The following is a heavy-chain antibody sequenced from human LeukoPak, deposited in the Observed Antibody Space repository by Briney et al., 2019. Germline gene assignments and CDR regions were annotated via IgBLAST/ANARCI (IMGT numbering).Heavy chain of an antibody. Sequence: GGSLRLCCAASGFTFSSYSMNWVRQAPGKGLEWVSFISSSSTTIYYADSVKGRFTISRDNAKNSLYLQISSLRAEDTAVYYCARDGGSSWYFDYWGQGTLVTVSS. CDR2: ISSSSTTI. CDR1: GFTFSSYS. J-gene: IGHJ4*02. CDR3: ARDGGSSWYFDY. V-gene: IGHV3-48*01. D-gene: IGHD6-13*01.